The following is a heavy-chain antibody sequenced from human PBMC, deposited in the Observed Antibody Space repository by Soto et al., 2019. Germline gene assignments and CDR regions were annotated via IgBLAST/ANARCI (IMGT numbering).Heavy chain of an antibody. J-gene: IGHJ6*02. CDR2: IWYDGSNK. CDR1: GFTFSSYG. V-gene: IGHV3-33*01. CDR3: ARKEGYSYGYRYYYYGMDV. Sequence: QVQLVESGGGVVQPGRSLRLSCAASGFTFSSYGMHWVRQAPGKGLEWVAFIWYDGSNKYYGDSVKGRFTISRDNSKNTLYMQMNSLRAEDTAVYYCARKEGYSYGYRYYYYGMDVWGQGTTVTVSS. D-gene: IGHD5-18*01.